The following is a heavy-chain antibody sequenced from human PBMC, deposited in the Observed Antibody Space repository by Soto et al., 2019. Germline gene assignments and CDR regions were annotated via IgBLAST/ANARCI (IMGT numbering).Heavy chain of an antibody. CDR2: ISGSGDTT. CDR1: GFTFSTYP. CDR3: AKYRWGATTVTSII. Sequence: EVQLLESGGDLVQPGGSLRLSCVGSGFTFSTYPMNWVRQAPGKGLEWVSAISGSGDTTYYADSVKGRITISRDNSKNTLYLQMSSLRAEDTAVYYCAKYRWGATTVTSIIWGQGTLVTVAS. D-gene: IGHD4-4*01. V-gene: IGHV3-23*01. J-gene: IGHJ4*02.